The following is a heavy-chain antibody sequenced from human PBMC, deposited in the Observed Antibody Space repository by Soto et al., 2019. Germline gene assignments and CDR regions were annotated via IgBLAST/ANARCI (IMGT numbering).Heavy chain of an antibody. CDR3: GGVREVATIQFDGMDV. CDR1: GGSISSSSYY. V-gene: IGHV4-39*01. D-gene: IGHD5-12*01. J-gene: IGHJ6*02. CDR2: IYYSGST. Sequence: PSETLSLTCTVSGGSISSSSYYWGWIRQPPGKGLEWIGSIYYSGSTYYNPSLKSRVTISVDTSKNQFSLKLSSVTAADTAVYYCGGVREVATIQFDGMDVWGQGTTVTVSS.